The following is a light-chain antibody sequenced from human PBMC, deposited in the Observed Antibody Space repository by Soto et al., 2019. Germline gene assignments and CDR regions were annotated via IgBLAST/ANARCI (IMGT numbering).Light chain of an antibody. CDR2: KAS. CDR3: QQYHSYWWT. CDR1: QSISTW. J-gene: IGKJ1*01. Sequence: DIQMTQSPSTLPASVGDRVTITCRASQSISTWLAWYQQKPGKAPNLLIYKASYLASGVPSRFSGGGSGTEFTLTINSLQPDDSATYYCQQYHSYWWTFGQGTKWIS. V-gene: IGKV1-5*03.